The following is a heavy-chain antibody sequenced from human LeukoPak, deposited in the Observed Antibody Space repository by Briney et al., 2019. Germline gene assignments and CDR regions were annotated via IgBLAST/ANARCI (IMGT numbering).Heavy chain of an antibody. D-gene: IGHD3/OR15-3a*01. CDR3: AQTDWEIGYPIDY. V-gene: IGHV3-23*01. J-gene: IGHJ4*02. Sequence: PGGSLRLSCVASGFTFSSYAMSWVRQAPGKGLEWVSIISAGGVRAYYADSVKGRFTISRDDSKSTLYLQIHSLRAEDTAVYYCAQTDWEIGYPIDYWGQGPLVTVSS. CDR1: GFTFSSYA. CDR2: ISAGGVRA.